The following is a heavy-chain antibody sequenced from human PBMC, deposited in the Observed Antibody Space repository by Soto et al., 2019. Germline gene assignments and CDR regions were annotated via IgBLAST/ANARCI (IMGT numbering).Heavy chain of an antibody. CDR3: ANGPGGVVVQAAYYYYGMDV. CDR1: GFTFSSYG. J-gene: IGHJ6*02. CDR2: ISYDGSNK. D-gene: IGHD2-2*01. V-gene: IGHV3-30*18. Sequence: PGGSLRLSCAASGFTFSSYGMHWVRQAPGKGLEWVAVISYDGSNKYYADSVKGRFTISRDNSKNTLYLQMNSLRAEDTAVYYCANGPGGVVVQAAYYYYGMDVWGQGTTVTVSS.